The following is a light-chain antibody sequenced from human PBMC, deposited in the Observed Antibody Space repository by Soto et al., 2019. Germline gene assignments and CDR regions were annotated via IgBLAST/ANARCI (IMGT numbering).Light chain of an antibody. V-gene: IGKV3-15*01. CDR1: QSVGSN. CDR2: DAS. J-gene: IGKJ1*01. CDR3: QHYKNWPPWT. Sequence: EIVMTQSPVSLSVSPGERATLSCRASQSVGSNLAWYQQKPGQAPRLLIYDASTRATGIPGRFSGTGSGSEFTLTISGLQSEDFALYYCQHYKNWPPWTFGQRTKVDIK.